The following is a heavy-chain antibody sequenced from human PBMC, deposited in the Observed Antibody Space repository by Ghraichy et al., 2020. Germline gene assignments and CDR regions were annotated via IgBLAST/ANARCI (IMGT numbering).Heavy chain of an antibody. CDR2: IYYSGST. V-gene: IGHV4-61*01. CDR3: ARDLAVAGPGPVDD. CDR1: GGYVSSGSYY. Sequence: SETLSLTCTVSGGYVSSGSYYWSWIRQPPGKGLEWIGYIYYSGSTNYNPSLKSRVTISVDTSKNQFSLKLSSVTAADTAVYYCARDLAVAGPGPVDDWGQGTLVTVSS. J-gene: IGHJ4*02. D-gene: IGHD6-19*01.